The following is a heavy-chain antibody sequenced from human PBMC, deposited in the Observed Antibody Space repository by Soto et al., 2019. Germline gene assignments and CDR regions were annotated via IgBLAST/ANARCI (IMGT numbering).Heavy chain of an antibody. J-gene: IGHJ5*02. Sequence: GESLKISCKFSGYSFTIYWIGWVRQMPGKGLEWMGIIYPGDSDTRYSPSFQGQVTISADKSISTAYLQWSSLKASDTAMYYCARWAYIVVVTAADWNWFDPWGQGTLVTVSS. D-gene: IGHD2-2*01. CDR2: IYPGDSDT. V-gene: IGHV5-51*01. CDR3: ARWAYIVVVTAADWNWFDP. CDR1: GYSFTIYW.